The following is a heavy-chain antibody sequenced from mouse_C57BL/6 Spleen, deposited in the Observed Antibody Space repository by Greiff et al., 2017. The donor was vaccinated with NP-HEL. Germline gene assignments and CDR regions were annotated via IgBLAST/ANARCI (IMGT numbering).Heavy chain of an antibody. CDR3: ASLYYYGSSYGGAFAY. Sequence: EVQLQQSGPELVKPGASVKIPCKASGYTFTDYNMDWVKQSHGKSLEWIGDINPNNGGTIYNQKFKGKATLTVDKSSSTAYMELRSLTSEDTAVYYGASLYYYGSSYGGAFAYWGQGTLVTVSA. D-gene: IGHD1-1*01. CDR2: INPNNGGT. J-gene: IGHJ3*01. V-gene: IGHV1-18*01. CDR1: GYTFTDYN.